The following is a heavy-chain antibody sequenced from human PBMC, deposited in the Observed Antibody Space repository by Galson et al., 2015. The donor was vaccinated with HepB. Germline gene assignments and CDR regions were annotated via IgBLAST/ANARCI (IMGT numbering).Heavy chain of an antibody. V-gene: IGHV1-69*04. CDR3: ARDRSDDGIFYSYAMDV. J-gene: IGHJ6*02. Sequence: SVKVSCKASGGSFRNYATSWVRQAPGQGPEWMGRVIPYLGITNYAQRLQGRVTITADESTNTVYMQLTNLRSEDTALYFCARDRSDDGIFYSYAMDVWGQGTAVTVSS. CDR1: GGSFRNYA. D-gene: IGHD3-9*01. CDR2: VIPYLGIT.